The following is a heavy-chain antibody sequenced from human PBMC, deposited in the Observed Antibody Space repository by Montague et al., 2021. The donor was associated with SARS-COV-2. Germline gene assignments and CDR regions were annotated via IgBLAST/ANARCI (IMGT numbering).Heavy chain of an antibody. CDR1: GGSISSYY. D-gene: IGHD5-24*01. CDR3: ARVFPRWLLFDPYFDY. V-gene: IGHV4-59*01. J-gene: IGHJ4*02. Sequence: SETLSLTCTVSGGSISSYYWSWIRQPPGKGLEWIGYINYSGSTNYNPSLKSRVTISVDTSKNQFSLKLSSVTAADTAVYYCARVFPRWLLFDPYFDYWGQGTLVTVSS. CDR2: INYSGST.